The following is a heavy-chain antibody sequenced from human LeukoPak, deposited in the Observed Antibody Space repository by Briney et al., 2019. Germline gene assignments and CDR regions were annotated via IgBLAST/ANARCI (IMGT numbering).Heavy chain of an antibody. Sequence: SETLSLTCTVSGGSISSYYWSWIRQPAGKGLERIGRIYTSGSPNYNPSHKSRVTMSVDTSKNQFSLKLSSVTAADTAVYYCARSTDYDSSGYYYPTYYYFDYWGQGTLVTVSS. CDR3: ARSTDYDSSGYYYPTYYYFDY. V-gene: IGHV4-4*07. CDR2: IYTSGSP. J-gene: IGHJ4*02. CDR1: GGSISSYY. D-gene: IGHD3-22*01.